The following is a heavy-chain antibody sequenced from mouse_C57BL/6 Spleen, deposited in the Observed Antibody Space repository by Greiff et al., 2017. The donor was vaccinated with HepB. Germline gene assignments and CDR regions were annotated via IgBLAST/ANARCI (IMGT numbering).Heavy chain of an antibody. CDR3: TWGLRDY. CDR1: GFNIKDNY. V-gene: IGHV14-4*01. D-gene: IGHD2-4*01. Sequence: EVQLQQSGAELVRPGASVKLSCTASGFNIKDNYMHWGKQRPEQGLEGIGWIDPENGDTEYASKFQGKATITADTSSNTAYLQLSSLTSEDTAVYYCTWGLRDYWGQGTTLTVSS. CDR2: IDPENGDT. J-gene: IGHJ2*01.